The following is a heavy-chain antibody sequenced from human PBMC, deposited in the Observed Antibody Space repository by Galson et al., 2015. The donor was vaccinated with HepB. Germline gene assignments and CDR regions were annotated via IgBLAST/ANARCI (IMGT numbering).Heavy chain of an antibody. CDR3: ARDGLPRWELRQGNWFDP. J-gene: IGHJ5*02. CDR2: IIPFLAKA. Sequence: SVKVSCKASGGTFSSNAISWVRQAPGQGLEWMGRIIPFLAKASYALKFQGRVTITADRSTSTAYMELSGLRSEDTALYYCARDGLPRWELRQGNWFDPWGQGTLVTVSS. CDR1: GGTFSSNA. V-gene: IGHV1-69*04. D-gene: IGHD1-26*01.